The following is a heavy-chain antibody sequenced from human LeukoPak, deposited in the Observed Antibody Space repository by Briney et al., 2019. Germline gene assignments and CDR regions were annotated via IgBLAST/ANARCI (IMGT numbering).Heavy chain of an antibody. D-gene: IGHD2-2*01. CDR3: ARGSRSSWFVVVPAAIGTFDY. V-gene: IGHV1-8*03. J-gene: IGHJ4*02. Sequence: ASVKVSCKASGYTFTSYDINWVRQATGQGLEWMGWMNPNSGNTGYAQKFQGRVTITRNTSISTAYMELSSLRSEDPAVYYCARGSRSSWFVVVPAAIGTFDYWGQGTLVTVSS. CDR2: MNPNSGNT. CDR1: GYTFTSYD.